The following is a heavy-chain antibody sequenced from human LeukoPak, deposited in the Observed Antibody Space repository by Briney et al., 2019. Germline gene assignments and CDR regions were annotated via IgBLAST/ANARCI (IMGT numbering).Heavy chain of an antibody. J-gene: IGHJ4*02. CDR2: ISSSSTYI. CDR3: ARDGPSIAADFDC. V-gene: IGHV3-21*01. D-gene: IGHD6-6*01. Sequence: PGGSLRLSCAASGFTFTSYNMNWVRQAPGKGLEWVSSISSSSTYIYYADSLKGRFTISRDNAKNSLYLQMNSLRAEDSAVYYCARDGPSIAADFDCWGQGTLVTVPS. CDR1: GFTFTSYN.